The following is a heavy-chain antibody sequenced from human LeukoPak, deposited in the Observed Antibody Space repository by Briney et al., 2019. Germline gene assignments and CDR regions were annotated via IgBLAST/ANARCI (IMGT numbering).Heavy chain of an antibody. CDR2: INHSGST. CDR3: ARADIVVVPAAAYFDY. Sequence: SETLSLTCAGYGGSFSGYYWSWIRQPPGKGLEWIGEINHSGSTNYNPSLKSRVTISVDTSKNQFSLKLSSVTAADTAVYYCARADIVVVPAAAYFDYWGQGTLVTVSS. V-gene: IGHV4-34*01. D-gene: IGHD2-2*01. CDR1: GGSFSGYY. J-gene: IGHJ4*02.